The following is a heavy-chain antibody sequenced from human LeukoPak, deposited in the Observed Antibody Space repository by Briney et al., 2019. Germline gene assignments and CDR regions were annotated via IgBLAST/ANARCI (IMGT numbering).Heavy chain of an antibody. J-gene: IGHJ4*02. CDR3: ARDRFSGSYQEDF. Sequence: GESLRLSCAASGFTLSSYWMSWVRQAPGKGLEWVANIKYDGSGKYYADSVEGRFTISRDDAKNSLYLEMNRLRVEDTAVYYCARDRFSGSYQEDFWGQGTLVTVSS. CDR2: IKYDGSGK. V-gene: IGHV3-7*01. D-gene: IGHD1-26*01. CDR1: GFTLSSYW.